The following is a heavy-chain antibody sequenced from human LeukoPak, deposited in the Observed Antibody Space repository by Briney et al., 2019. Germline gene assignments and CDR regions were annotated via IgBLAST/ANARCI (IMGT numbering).Heavy chain of an antibody. CDR1: GGTFSSYA. CDR3: ARAFGFWNSITPCCDAFDI. CDR2: IIPIFGTA. D-gene: IGHD1-7*01. V-gene: IGHV1-69*13. J-gene: IGHJ3*02. Sequence: SVKVSCKASGGTFSSYAISWVRQAPGQGLEWMGGIIPIFGTANYAQKFQGRVTITADESTSTAYMELSSLRSEDTAVYYCARAFGFWNSITPCCDAFDIWGQGTMVTVSP.